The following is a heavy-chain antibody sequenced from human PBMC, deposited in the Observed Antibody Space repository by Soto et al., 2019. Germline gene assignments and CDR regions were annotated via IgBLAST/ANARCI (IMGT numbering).Heavy chain of an antibody. D-gene: IGHD2-15*01. Sequence: EVQLVESGGGLVQPGRSLRLSRAASGFTFDDYAMHWVRQAPGKGLEWVSGISWNSGSIGYADSVKGRFTISRDNAKNSLYLQMSSLRAEDTALYYCAKVARGSAYVGWGQGTLVTVSS. CDR2: ISWNSGSI. V-gene: IGHV3-9*01. J-gene: IGHJ4*02. CDR3: AKVARGSAYVG. CDR1: GFTFDDYA.